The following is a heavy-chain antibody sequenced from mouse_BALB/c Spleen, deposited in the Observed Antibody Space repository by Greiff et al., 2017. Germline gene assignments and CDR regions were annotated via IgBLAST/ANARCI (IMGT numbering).Heavy chain of an antibody. CDR1: GYTFTNYW. V-gene: IGHV1-63*02. CDR2: IYPGGGYT. D-gene: IGHD2-14*01. CDR3: ARGGRYDWFAY. Sequence: QVQLQQSGAELVRPGTSVKISCKASGYTFTNYWLGWVKQRPGHGLEWIGDIYPGGGYTNYNEKFKGKATLTADTSSSTAYMQLSSLTSEDSAVYFCARGGRYDWFAYWGQGTLVTVSA. J-gene: IGHJ3*01.